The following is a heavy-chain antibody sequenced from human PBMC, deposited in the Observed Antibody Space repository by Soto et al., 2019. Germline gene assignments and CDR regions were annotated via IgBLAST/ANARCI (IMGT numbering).Heavy chain of an antibody. CDR2: IVVGSGNT. Sequence: SVKVSCKASGFTFPSSPMHWVRQARGQRLEWIGWIVVGSGNTNYAQKFQERVTITRDMSTSTAYMELSSLRSEDTAVYYCAAGGGHCSSTSCYHYYYMDVWGKGTTVIVS. J-gene: IGHJ6*03. V-gene: IGHV1-58*02. CDR1: GFTFPSSP. D-gene: IGHD2-2*01. CDR3: AAGGGHCSSTSCYHYYYMDV.